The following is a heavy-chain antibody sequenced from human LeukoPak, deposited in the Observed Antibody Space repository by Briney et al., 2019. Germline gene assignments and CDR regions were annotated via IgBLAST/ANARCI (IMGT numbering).Heavy chain of an antibody. J-gene: IGHJ5*02. D-gene: IGHD1-26*01. CDR3: ARADSGGPLSGFDP. CDR1: GYTFIYYY. Sequence: ASMKVSCKASGYTFIYYYLHWVRQAPGQGLEWMGIINPSGGSTSYAQKFQGRVTMTRDTSTSTVYMELSSLRSEDTAVYYCARADSGGPLSGFDPWGQGTLVTVSS. V-gene: IGHV1-46*01. CDR2: INPSGGST.